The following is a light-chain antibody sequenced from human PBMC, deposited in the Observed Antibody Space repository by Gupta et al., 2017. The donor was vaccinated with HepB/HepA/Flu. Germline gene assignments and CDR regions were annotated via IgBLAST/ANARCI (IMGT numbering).Light chain of an antibody. V-gene: IGLV2-23*02. J-gene: IGLJ2*01. Sequence: SCTGTSSNVGTYNLVSWYQQHPGKAPKLMIYEVSKRPSGVSNRFSGSKSGNTASLTIPGLQAEDEADYYCCSYASSSTFNVVFGGGTKVTVL. CDR3: CSYASSSTFNVV. CDR2: EVS. CDR1: SSNVGTYNL.